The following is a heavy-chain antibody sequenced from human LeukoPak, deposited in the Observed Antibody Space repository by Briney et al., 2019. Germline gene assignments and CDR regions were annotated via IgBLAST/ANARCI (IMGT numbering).Heavy chain of an antibody. CDR3: AKLDYYGNY. J-gene: IGHJ4*02. CDR1: GFTFRSYV. D-gene: IGHD3-10*01. CDR2: ISGSSVTT. V-gene: IGHV3-23*01. Sequence: GGSLRLSCAASGFTFRSYVMSWVRQAPGKGLEWVSTISGSSVTTYYADSVKGRFTISRDNSKNTPYLQMNSLRAEDTAVYYCAKLDYYGNYWGQGTLVTVSS.